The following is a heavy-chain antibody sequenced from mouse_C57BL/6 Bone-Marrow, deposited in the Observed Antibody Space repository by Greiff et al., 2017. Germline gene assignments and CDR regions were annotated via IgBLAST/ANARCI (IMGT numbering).Heavy chain of an antibody. CDR2: IDPFDSYT. CDR3: ARDYSYYYAMAY. J-gene: IGHJ4*01. V-gene: IGHV1-69*01. Sequence: QVQLLQSGAELVMPGASVKLSCTASGFTFTSYWMHWVKQRPGQGLEWIGEIDPFDSYTNYNPKFQGKFTLSADKSTNTSYMQISSLTSEYSAVYYCARDYSYYYAMAYWGQGTSVTVSS. D-gene: IGHD2-12*01. CDR1: GFTFTSYW.